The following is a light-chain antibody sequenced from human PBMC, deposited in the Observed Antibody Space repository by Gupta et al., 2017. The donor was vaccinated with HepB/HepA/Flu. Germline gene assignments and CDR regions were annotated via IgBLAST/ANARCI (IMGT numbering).Light chain of an antibody. CDR3: KSYNTSRTLV. CDR2: DVS. Sequence: QSALTQPASVSGSPGQSITISCTGTSSDVGGYNYVSWYQQQPDTAPKLMMYDVSNRPSGVSKRFSGSKSGTTASLTIAGLQAEDEADYYCKSYNTSRTLVFGGGTKLTVL. V-gene: IGLV2-14*03. CDR1: SSDVGGYNY. J-gene: IGLJ2*01.